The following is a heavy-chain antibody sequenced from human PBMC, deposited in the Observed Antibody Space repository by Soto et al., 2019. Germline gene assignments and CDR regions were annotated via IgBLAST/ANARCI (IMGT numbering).Heavy chain of an antibody. CDR3: ARGGNDYGDYYFDY. CDR1: GFTFSDHY. D-gene: IGHD4-17*01. J-gene: IGHJ4*02. Sequence: GGSLRLSCAASGFTFSDHYMDWVRQAPGKGLEWVGRTRNKANSYTTEYAASVKGRFTISRDDSKNSLYLQMNSLKTEDTAVYYCARGGNDYGDYYFDYWGQGTLVTVSS. V-gene: IGHV3-72*01. CDR2: TRNKANSYTT.